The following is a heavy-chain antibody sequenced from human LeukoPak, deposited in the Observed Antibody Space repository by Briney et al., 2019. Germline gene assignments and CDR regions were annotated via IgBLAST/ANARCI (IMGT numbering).Heavy chain of an antibody. Sequence: GGSLRLSCAASGFTFSSFDMHWVRQPTGQGLEWVSTIGTASDTYYPGSVEGRFTLSRDNAKNSLYLQMNSLTAGDTAEYYCARGPPRGKYYYMDVWGKGTTVTVSS. J-gene: IGHJ6*03. D-gene: IGHD1-1*01. CDR3: ARGPPRGKYYYMDV. V-gene: IGHV3-13*01. CDR1: GFTFSSFD. CDR2: IGTASDT.